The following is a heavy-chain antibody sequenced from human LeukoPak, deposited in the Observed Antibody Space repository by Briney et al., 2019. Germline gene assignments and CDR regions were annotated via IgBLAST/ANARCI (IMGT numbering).Heavy chain of an antibody. CDR2: IIPIFGTA. J-gene: IGHJ5*02. Sequence: GASVKVSCKAFGYTFTNYGVSWVRQAPGQGLEWMGGIIPIFGTANYAQKFQGRVTITADESTSTAYMELSSLRSEDTAVYYCARARETAAAGTLNWFDPWGQGTLVTVSS. CDR3: ARARETAAAGTLNWFDP. D-gene: IGHD6-13*01. CDR1: GYTFTNYG. V-gene: IGHV1-69*13.